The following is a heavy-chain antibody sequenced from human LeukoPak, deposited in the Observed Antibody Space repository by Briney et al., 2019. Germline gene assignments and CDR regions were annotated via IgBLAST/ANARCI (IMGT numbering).Heavy chain of an antibody. D-gene: IGHD2-2*02. J-gene: IGHJ6*03. Sequence: PGGSLRLSCAASGFIFGSYGMHWVRQAPGKGLEWVAFIRFDGSNKYYADSVKGRFTISRDNSKNTLYRQMNSLRAEDTAVYYCAKGCSSTSCYSNYYYYYMDVWGKGTTVTVSS. CDR3: AKGCSSTSCYSNYYYYYMDV. V-gene: IGHV3-30*02. CDR2: IRFDGSNK. CDR1: GFIFGSYG.